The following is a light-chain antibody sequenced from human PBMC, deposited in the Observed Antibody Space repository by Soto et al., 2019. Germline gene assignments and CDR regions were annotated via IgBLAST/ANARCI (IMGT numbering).Light chain of an antibody. J-gene: IGKJ1*01. CDR2: KTS. CDR3: QQYNSYRA. CDR1: QSIDTW. Sequence: DIQMTQSPSTLSASVGDTVTITCRASQSIDTWLAWHQQKPGRAPKLLISKTSNLESGVPSRFSGSGSGTDFTLTISRLQPDDFAIYYCQQYNSYRAFGQGPKV. V-gene: IGKV1-5*03.